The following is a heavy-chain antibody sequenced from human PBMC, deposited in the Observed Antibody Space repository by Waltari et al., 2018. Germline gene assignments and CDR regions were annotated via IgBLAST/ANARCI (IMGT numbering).Heavy chain of an antibody. Sequence: QVQLVQSGAEVKTPGASVQVSCKASGYTFTGYYMHWVRQAPGQGLEWMGRINPNSGGTNYAQKFQGRVTMTRDTSISTAYMELSRLRSDDTAVYYCARTSLHYYGSGSEYWGQGTLVTVSS. D-gene: IGHD3-10*01. CDR2: INPNSGGT. CDR1: GYTFTGYY. J-gene: IGHJ4*02. CDR3: ARTSLHYYGSGSEY. V-gene: IGHV1-2*06.